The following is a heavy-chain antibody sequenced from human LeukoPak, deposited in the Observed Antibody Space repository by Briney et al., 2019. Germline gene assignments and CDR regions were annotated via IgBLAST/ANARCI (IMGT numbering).Heavy chain of an antibody. CDR3: AKDIYGDYGGFDY. D-gene: IGHD4-23*01. J-gene: IGHJ4*02. V-gene: IGHV3-23*01. CDR2: IINSGGST. Sequence: GGSLRLSCAASGFTFSTYAMNWVRQAPGKGLEWVSLIINSGGSTYYADPVKGRFTISRDNSKNTLYLQMNSLRAEDTALYYCAKDIYGDYGGFDYWGQGTLVTVSS. CDR1: GFTFSTYA.